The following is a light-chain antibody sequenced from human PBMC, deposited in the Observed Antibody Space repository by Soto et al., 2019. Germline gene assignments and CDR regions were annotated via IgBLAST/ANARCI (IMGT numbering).Light chain of an antibody. J-gene: IGKJ1*01. V-gene: IGKV3-11*01. Sequence: EIVLTQSPATLSLSPGERATLSCRASQSVSNFLAWYQQKPGQAPRLLISDASNRATGSPGRFSGSGSGTDFSLTISSLEPEDFEVYYFQQRSNWPWTFGQGTKVEIK. CDR2: DAS. CDR3: QQRSNWPWT. CDR1: QSVSNF.